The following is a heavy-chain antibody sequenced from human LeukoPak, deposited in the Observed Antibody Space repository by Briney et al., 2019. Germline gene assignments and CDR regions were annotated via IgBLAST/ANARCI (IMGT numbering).Heavy chain of an antibody. CDR3: ARVGYSSSWYAAPGAFDI. J-gene: IGHJ3*02. D-gene: IGHD6-13*01. V-gene: IGHV4-59*01. CDR2: IYNSGST. Sequence: SETLSLSCTVSGGSISGYYWNRIRQPPGKGLEWIGHIYNSGSTNYNPSLKSRVTISVDTSKNQFSLKLSSVTAADTAVYYCARVGYSSSWYAAPGAFDIWGQGTMVTVSS. CDR1: GGSISGYY.